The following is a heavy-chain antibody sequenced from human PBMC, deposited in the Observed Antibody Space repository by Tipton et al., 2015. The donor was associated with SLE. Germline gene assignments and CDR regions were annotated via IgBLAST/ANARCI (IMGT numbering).Heavy chain of an antibody. CDR3: ASLLTGDGRTD. V-gene: IGHV3-11*01. J-gene: IGHJ4*02. D-gene: IGHD7-27*01. Sequence: SLRLSCAASGFTFSDFYMTWIRQAPGKGLEWLSYISGSGTTIYYADSVKGRFTISRDNAKNSLYVQMSSLRAEDTAVYYCASLLTGDGRTDWGQGTLVTVSS. CDR2: ISGSGTTI. CDR1: GFTFSDFY.